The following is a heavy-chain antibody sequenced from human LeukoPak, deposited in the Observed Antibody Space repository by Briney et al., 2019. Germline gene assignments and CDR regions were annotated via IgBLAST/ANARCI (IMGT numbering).Heavy chain of an antibody. V-gene: IGHV4-34*01. J-gene: IGHJ4*02. Sequence: PSETLSLTCAVYGESFSGYYWSWIRQPPGKGLEWIGEINHSGSTNYNPSLKSRVTISVGTSKNQFSLKLSSVTAADTAVYYCARVNPVEMATITGGHFDYWGQGTLVTVSS. CDR2: INHSGST. CDR1: GESFSGYY. CDR3: ARVNPVEMATITGGHFDY. D-gene: IGHD5-24*01.